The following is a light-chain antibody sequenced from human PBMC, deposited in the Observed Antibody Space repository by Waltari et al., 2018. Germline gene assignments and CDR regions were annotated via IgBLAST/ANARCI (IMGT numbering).Light chain of an antibody. CDR1: SRDIGTYNF. Sequence: SALTQPASVSGSPGQSITIPCTGTSRDIGTYNFVSWYQEYPGKAPKLIIYEATKRPSGVSDRFSASKSGNTASLTISGLQADDEADYSCCSYAGGTAYVFGTGTRVTVL. J-gene: IGLJ1*01. V-gene: IGLV2-23*01. CDR2: EAT. CDR3: CSYAGGTAYV.